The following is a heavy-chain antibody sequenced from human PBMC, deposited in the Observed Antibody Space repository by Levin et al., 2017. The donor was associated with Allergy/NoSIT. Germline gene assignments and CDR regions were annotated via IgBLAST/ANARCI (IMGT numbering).Heavy chain of an antibody. CDR3: AKASSSGYYYYYMDV. J-gene: IGHJ6*03. V-gene: IGHV3-23*01. CDR1: GFSFSSYA. CDR2: ISGSGGSK. D-gene: IGHD6-6*01. Sequence: GGSLRLSCAASGFSFSSYAMSWVRQAPGKGLEWVSLISGSGGSKYYADSVKGRFTISRDNSKNTLYLQMNSLRAEDTAVYYCAKASSSGYYYYYMDVWGKGTTVTVSS.